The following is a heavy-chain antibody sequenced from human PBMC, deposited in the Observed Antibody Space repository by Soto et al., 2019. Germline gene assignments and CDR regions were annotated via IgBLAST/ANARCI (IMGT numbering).Heavy chain of an antibody. CDR3: ARCYCSVGSCFTCWHFDL. J-gene: IGHJ2*01. Sequence: QVQXVXSGAXXKXXXXXXKVACKASGYSFDTFGMSWVRQAPGQGLEWMGWISIEKGDTNSAQKFQDRVTMTTDTSTSTAYMELRSLTSDDTAVYYCARCYCSVGSCFTCWHFDLWGRGTLVTVSS. CDR1: GYSFDTFG. D-gene: IGHD2-15*01. CDR2: ISIEKGDT. V-gene: IGHV1-18*01.